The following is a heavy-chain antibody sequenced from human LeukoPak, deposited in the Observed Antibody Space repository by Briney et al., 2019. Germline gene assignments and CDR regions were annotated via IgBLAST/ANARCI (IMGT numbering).Heavy chain of an antibody. CDR3: ARHITTTYYDFWSGYYHPPYFDY. V-gene: IGHV4-39*01. CDR2: TYYSGST. J-gene: IGHJ4*02. D-gene: IGHD3-3*01. Sequence: TTSETLSLTCTVSGGSISSSSYSWGWIRQPPGKGLEWIGSTYYSGSTYYNPSLKSRVTISVDTSKNQFSLKLSSVTAADTAVYYCARHITTTYYDFWSGYYHPPYFDYWGQGTLVTVSS. CDR1: GGSISSSSYS.